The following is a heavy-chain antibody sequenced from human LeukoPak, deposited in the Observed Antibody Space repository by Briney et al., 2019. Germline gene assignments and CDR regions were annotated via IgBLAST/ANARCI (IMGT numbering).Heavy chain of an antibody. V-gene: IGHV1-2*02. J-gene: IGHJ4*02. CDR2: INPNSGGT. CDR1: GGTFSSYA. Sequence: ASVKVSCKASGGTFSSYAISWVRQAPGQGLEWMGWINPNSGGTNYVQEFQGRVTMTRDTSIGTAYMELSRLTADDTAVYYCARSLSVAGTLDYWGQGTLVTVSS. CDR3: ARSLSVAGTLDY. D-gene: IGHD6-19*01.